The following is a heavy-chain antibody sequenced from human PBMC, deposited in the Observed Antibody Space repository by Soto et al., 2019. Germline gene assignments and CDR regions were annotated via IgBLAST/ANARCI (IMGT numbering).Heavy chain of an antibody. V-gene: IGHV3-23*01. CDR3: AKERATKTAFDY. J-gene: IGHJ4*02. CDR1: GFTFSRDG. CDR2: ITDNGGST. Sequence: PGGSLRLSCAASGFTFSRDGMSWVRQAPGKGLEWVSLITDNGGSTYYADSVKGRFTISRDNTKNTLFLQMNSLRAEDTAVYYCAKERATKTAFDYWGQGALVTVSS. D-gene: IGHD2-8*01.